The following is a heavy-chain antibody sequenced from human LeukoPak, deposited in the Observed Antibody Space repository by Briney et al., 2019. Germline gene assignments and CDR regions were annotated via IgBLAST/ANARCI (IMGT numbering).Heavy chain of an antibody. D-gene: IGHD6-19*01. V-gene: IGHV4-34*01. CDR2: INHSGST. CDR1: GGSFSGYY. J-gene: IGHJ3*02. Sequence: SETLSLTCAVYGGSFSGYYWSWIRQPPGKGLEWIGEINHSGSTNYNPSLKSRVTISVDTSKNQFSLKLSSVTAADTAVYYCARKEQWLPHDSFDIWGQGTMVTVSS. CDR3: ARKEQWLPHDSFDI.